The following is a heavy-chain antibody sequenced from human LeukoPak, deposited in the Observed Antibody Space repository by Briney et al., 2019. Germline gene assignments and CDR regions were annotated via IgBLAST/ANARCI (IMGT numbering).Heavy chain of an antibody. CDR1: GFTFSSYG. D-gene: IGHD6-6*01. Sequence: GGSLRLSCTTSGFTFSSYGINWVRQAPGKGLEWVGFIRSKAYGGTTEYAATVKGKFTISRDDSKSIAYLQMNSLKTEDTAVYYCTRDLSNLGRSSSSPYYFDYWGEGTLVTVSS. CDR2: IRSKAYGGTT. CDR3: TRDLSNLGRSSSSPYYFDY. V-gene: IGHV3-49*04. J-gene: IGHJ4*02.